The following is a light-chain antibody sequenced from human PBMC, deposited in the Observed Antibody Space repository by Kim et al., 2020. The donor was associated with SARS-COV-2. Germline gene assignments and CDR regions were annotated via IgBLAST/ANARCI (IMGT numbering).Light chain of an antibody. Sequence: QLVLTQPPSASGTPGQRVTISCSGSSSNIGINTVDWYQQFPGTTPKLLIHSNTQRPSGVPERFSGSKSVTSASLAISGLQSEDEADYYCAAWDDSLNGVVFGGGTQLTVL. CDR2: SNT. CDR1: SSNIGINT. V-gene: IGLV1-44*01. J-gene: IGLJ2*01. CDR3: AAWDDSLNGVV.